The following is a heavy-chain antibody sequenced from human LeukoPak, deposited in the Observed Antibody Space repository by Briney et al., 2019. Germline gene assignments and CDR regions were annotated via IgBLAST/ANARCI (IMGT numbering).Heavy chain of an antibody. CDR3: AKDRDSNPFNWFDP. Sequence: GGSLRLSCAASGFTFSDYYMSWIRQAPGKGLEWVSYISSSGSTIYYADSVKGRFTISRDNAKNSLYLQMNSLRAEDTAVYYCAKDRDSNPFNWFDPWGQGTLVTVSS. CDR2: ISSSGSTI. D-gene: IGHD4-11*01. CDR1: GFTFSDYY. J-gene: IGHJ5*02. V-gene: IGHV3-11*01.